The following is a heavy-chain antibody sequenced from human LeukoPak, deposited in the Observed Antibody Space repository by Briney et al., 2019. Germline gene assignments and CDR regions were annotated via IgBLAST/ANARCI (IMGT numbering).Heavy chain of an antibody. J-gene: IGHJ4*02. D-gene: IGHD3-22*01. V-gene: IGHV3-69-1*02. CDR1: GFTFRGYH. CDR2: ISSSGTI. Sequence: PGGCLRLSCSASGFTFRGYHLSWVRQAPRKGLEWVSYISSSGTIYYADSVKGRFTISRDNAKYSLYLQMNSLRAEDTAVYYCARDSVSDTSGYLFDYWGQGILVTVSS. CDR3: ARDSVSDTSGYLFDY.